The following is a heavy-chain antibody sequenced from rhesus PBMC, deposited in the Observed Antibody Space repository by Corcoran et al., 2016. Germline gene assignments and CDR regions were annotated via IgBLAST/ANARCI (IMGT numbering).Heavy chain of an antibody. CDR2: IGGTSGST. CDR3: ARRVGGNYYFDC. Sequence: QVQLQESGPGLVKPSETLSLTCAVSGGPITSSSWWTWIRQPPGKGLEWVGNIGGTSGSTYYNPSLKSRVTISKDTSKNQFSLRLSSVTAADTAVYYCARRVGGNYYFDCWGQGVLVTVSS. J-gene: IGHJ4*01. V-gene: IGHV4-65*02. D-gene: IGHD4-17*01. CDR1: GGPITSSSW.